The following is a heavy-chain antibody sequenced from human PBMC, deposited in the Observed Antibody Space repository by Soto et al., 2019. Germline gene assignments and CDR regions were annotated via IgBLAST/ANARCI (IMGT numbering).Heavy chain of an antibody. CDR3: ACCAGYSGYDYDYYYYGMDV. CDR1: GFSFSSYA. V-gene: IGHV3-23*01. Sequence: EVQLLESGGGLVQPGGSLRLSCAASGFSFSSYAMSWVRQAPGNGLVWVSAVSGSGGSTYYADSVKGRFTISRDNSMNTLDPTINSLRAEDTAVYYCACCAGYSGYDYDYYYYGMDVRGQGTTVTVSS. J-gene: IGHJ6*02. CDR2: VSGSGGST. D-gene: IGHD5-12*01.